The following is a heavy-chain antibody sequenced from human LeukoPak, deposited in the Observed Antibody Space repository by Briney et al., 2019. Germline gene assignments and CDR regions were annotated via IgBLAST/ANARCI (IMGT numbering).Heavy chain of an antibody. D-gene: IGHD5-12*01. J-gene: IGHJ4*02. CDR2: INPNSGGT. CDR3: ARDVLGAYDQEFDY. CDR1: GYTFTGYY. Sequence: GGSLRLSCAASGYTFTGYYMHWVRQAPGQGLEWMGWINPNSGGTNYAQKFQGRVTMTRDTSISTAYMDLSRLRSDDTAVYYCARDVLGAYDQEFDYWGQGTLVTVSS. V-gene: IGHV1-2*02.